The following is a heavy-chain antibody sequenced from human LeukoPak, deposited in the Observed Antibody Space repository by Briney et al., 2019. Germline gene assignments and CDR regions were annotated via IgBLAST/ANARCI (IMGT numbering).Heavy chain of an antibody. D-gene: IGHD2-15*01. Sequence: ASVKVPCKASGYTFTSYGISWVRQAPGQGLEGMGWISAYNGNTNYAQKLQGRVTMTTDTSTSTAYMELRSQRSDDTAVYYCARSGYCSGGSCYPDAFDIWGQGTMVTVSS. CDR3: ARSGYCSGGSCYPDAFDI. CDR1: GYTFTSYG. V-gene: IGHV1-18*04. J-gene: IGHJ3*02. CDR2: ISAYNGNT.